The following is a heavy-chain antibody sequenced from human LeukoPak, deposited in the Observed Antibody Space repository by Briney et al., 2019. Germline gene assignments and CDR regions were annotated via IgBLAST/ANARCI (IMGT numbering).Heavy chain of an antibody. Sequence: SETLSLTCTVSGASIDSYSCNWLRQPAGKGLEWIGRIYTSGTINYNPSLKSRVTISVDTSKNQFSLKLSSVTAADTAVYYCARLHWGSGGSGSFDFWGQGTLVTVSS. D-gene: IGHD7-27*01. CDR3: ARLHWGSGGSGSFDF. CDR1: GASIDSYS. V-gene: IGHV4-4*07. CDR2: IYTSGTI. J-gene: IGHJ4*02.